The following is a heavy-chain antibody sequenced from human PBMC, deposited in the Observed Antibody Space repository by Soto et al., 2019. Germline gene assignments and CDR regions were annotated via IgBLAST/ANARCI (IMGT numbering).Heavy chain of an antibody. V-gene: IGHV3-74*01. D-gene: IGHD2-21*01. Sequence: GGSLRLSCAASGFTFSSFWMHWVRQAPGKGLVWVSRINNDGSSTAYADSVKGRFTISRDNAKSTLYLQVTSLRAEDTAVYYCARDPLIGKTDYGLDVWGQGTTVTVSS. CDR2: INNDGSST. CDR1: GFTFSSFW. J-gene: IGHJ6*02. CDR3: ARDPLIGKTDYGLDV.